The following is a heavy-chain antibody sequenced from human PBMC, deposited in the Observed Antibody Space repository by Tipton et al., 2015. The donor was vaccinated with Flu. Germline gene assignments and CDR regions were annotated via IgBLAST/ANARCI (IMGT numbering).Heavy chain of an antibody. V-gene: IGHV3-23*01. CDR3: ARELDV. CDR2: ISESGDKT. J-gene: IGHJ6*04. D-gene: IGHD1-1*01. CDR1: GFFFRNYV. Sequence: SLRLSCATSGFFFRNYVMSWVRQAPGKGLEWVSSISESGDKTYNADSVKGRFTISRDNSENTLYLQMNTLRPEDTAVYYCARELDVWGKGATVTVSS.